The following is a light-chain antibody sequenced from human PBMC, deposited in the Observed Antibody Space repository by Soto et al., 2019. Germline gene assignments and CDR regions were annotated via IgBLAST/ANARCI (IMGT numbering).Light chain of an antibody. V-gene: IGKV3-20*01. J-gene: IGKJ2*01. CDR3: QQQGT. Sequence: EIVLTQSPGTLSLSPGERATLSCRASQFLSSSYVVWYQQKPGQAPRLLIYAASRRATGITDRFSGSVSATEYTLTISRLEPEDFAVYYCQQQGTFGQGTRLEIK. CDR2: AAS. CDR1: QFLSSSY.